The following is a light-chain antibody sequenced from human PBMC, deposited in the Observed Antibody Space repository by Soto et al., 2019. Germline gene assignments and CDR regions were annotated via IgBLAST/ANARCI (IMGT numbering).Light chain of an antibody. Sequence: EIVLTQSPGTLSLSPGERATLSCRASQSVRSNYLARYQQKPGQAPRLLIYGASSRATGIPDRFSGTGSGTDFTLPIKRMEPEDFSVFYFPQFGGSPYTFGQGTKLEIK. CDR1: QSVRSNY. CDR2: GAS. CDR3: PQFGGSPYT. V-gene: IGKV3-20*01. J-gene: IGKJ2*01.